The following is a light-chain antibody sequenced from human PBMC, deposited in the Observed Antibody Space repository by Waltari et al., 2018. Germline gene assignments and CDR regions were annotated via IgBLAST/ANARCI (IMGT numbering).Light chain of an antibody. CDR2: SNN. Sequence: QSVLAQPPSASGTPGLKITISCSGSRSNIGSNTVNWYQHLPGTAPRLLLWSNNPRPSGVPDRFSGSKSGTSASLAISGLQSEDEADYYCAVWDDSLNVPVFGTGTKVTVL. V-gene: IGLV1-44*01. CDR1: RSNIGSNT. J-gene: IGLJ1*01. CDR3: AVWDDSLNVPV.